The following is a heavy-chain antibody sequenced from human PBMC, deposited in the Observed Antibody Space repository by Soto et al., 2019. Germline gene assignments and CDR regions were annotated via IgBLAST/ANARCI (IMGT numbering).Heavy chain of an antibody. Sequence: PGGALRLSCAASGLSFSSYAMTWVRQTPGKGLEWVSTISSSGGTTYYTDSVKGRFTISRDNSKNTLFLQMNSLRAEDTAVYYCARTITMIVVAPAYWGQGTLVTVSS. V-gene: IGHV3-23*01. CDR1: GLSFSSYA. D-gene: IGHD3-22*01. J-gene: IGHJ4*02. CDR3: ARTITMIVVAPAY. CDR2: ISSSGGTT.